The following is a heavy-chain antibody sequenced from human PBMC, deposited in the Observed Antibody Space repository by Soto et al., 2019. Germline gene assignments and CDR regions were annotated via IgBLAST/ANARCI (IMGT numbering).Heavy chain of an antibody. Sequence: QLQLQESGPGLVKPSETLSLTCTVSGGSISRSSYYWGWIRQPPGKGLEWIGSIYYSGSTQYNPSLKSGVTITVDTSKNQFSLKLSSVTAADTAVYYCATLWFGEADYWGQGTLVTVSS. J-gene: IGHJ4*02. V-gene: IGHV4-39*01. D-gene: IGHD3-10*01. CDR2: IYYSGST. CDR3: ATLWFGEADY. CDR1: GGSISRSSYY.